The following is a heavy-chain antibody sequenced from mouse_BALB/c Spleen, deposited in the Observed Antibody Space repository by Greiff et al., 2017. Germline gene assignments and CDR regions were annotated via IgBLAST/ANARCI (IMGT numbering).Heavy chain of an antibody. D-gene: IGHD1-1*01. CDR3: TTFITTVAYYFDY. J-gene: IGHJ2*01. V-gene: IGHV1-15*01. CDR1: GYTFTDYE. Sequence: VQLQQSGAELVRPGASVTLSCKASGYTFTDYEMHWVKQTPVHGLEWIGAIDPETGGTAYNQKFKGKATLTADKSSSTAYMELRSLTSEDSAVYYCTTFITTVAYYFDYWGQGTTLTVSS. CDR2: IDPETGGT.